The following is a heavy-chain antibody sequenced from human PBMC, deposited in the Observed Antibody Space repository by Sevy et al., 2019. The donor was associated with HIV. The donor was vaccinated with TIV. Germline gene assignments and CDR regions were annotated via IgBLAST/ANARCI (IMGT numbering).Heavy chain of an antibody. CDR2: LDPEDGEK. D-gene: IGHD2-15*01. Sequence: ASVKVSCKVSGYRLIEVSMHWVRQAPGKGLEWMGHLDPEDGEKNYAQNFQGRVTMTEDTSTDTAYMKVSSQRSEDTVVYYWAADRVEDYSSDNSGQRHYYYGLDVWGQGTTVTVSS. J-gene: IGHJ6*02. V-gene: IGHV1-24*01. CDR3: AADRVEDYSSDNSGQRHYYYGLDV. CDR1: GYRLIEVS.